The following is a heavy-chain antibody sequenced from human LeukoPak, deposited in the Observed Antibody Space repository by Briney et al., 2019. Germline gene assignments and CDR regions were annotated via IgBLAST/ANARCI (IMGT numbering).Heavy chain of an antibody. J-gene: IGHJ5*02. CDR2: IYYSGGN. V-gene: IGHV4-30-4*01. D-gene: IGHD3-22*01. Sequence: SETLSLTCTVSGGSISSGDYYWSWIRQPPGKGLEWIGFIYYSGGNYYNPSLKSRVTISVDTSKNQFSLKLSSVTAADTAVYYCAVLRGYYPTNWFDPWGQGTLVTVSS. CDR3: AVLRGYYPTNWFDP. CDR1: GGSISSGDYY.